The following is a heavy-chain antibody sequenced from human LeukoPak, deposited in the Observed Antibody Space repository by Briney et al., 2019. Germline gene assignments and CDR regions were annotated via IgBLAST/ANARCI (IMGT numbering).Heavy chain of an antibody. D-gene: IGHD6-13*01. J-gene: IGHJ5*02. CDR2: IIPILGIA. CDR1: GGTFSSYA. Sequence: SVKVSCKASGGTFSSYAISWVRQAPGQGLEWMGRIIPILGIANYAQKFQGRVTITADKSTSTAYMELSSLRSEDTAVYYCARAGYSSSWFNNWFDPWGQGTLVTVSS. V-gene: IGHV1-69*04. CDR3: ARAGYSSSWFNNWFDP.